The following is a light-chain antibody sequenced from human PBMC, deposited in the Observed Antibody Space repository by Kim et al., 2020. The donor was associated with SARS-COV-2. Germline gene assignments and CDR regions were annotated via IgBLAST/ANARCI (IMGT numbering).Light chain of an antibody. CDR1: QSVSSTY. V-gene: IGKV3-20*01. CDR2: GAS. CDR3: QQYGSSPPNT. J-gene: IGKJ2*01. Sequence: SPGERATLSCRSSQSVSSTYLAWYQQKPGHAPRLLSYGASSRATGIPDRFSGSGSGTDFTLTISRLEPEDFAVYYCQQYGSSPPNTFGQGTKLEI.